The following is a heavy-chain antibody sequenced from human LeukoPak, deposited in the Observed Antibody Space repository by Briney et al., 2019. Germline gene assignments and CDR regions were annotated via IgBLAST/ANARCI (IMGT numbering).Heavy chain of an antibody. CDR1: GYTFTGYY. J-gene: IGHJ3*02. V-gene: IGHV1-2*02. CDR3: ARYYYDSSGYYVSDAFDI. CDR2: INPNSGGT. D-gene: IGHD3-22*01. Sequence: ASVKVSCKASGYTFTGYYMHWVRQAPGQGLEWMGWINPNSGGTNYAQKFQGRVTMTRDTSISTAYMELSRLRSDDTAVYYCARYYYDSSGYYVSDAFDIWGQGTMVTVPS.